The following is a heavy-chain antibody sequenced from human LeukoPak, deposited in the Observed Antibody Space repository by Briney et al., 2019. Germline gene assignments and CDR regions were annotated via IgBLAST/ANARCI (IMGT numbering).Heavy chain of an antibody. CDR3: ARVAIAAAHNWFDP. D-gene: IGHD6-13*01. CDR1: GGTFSSYA. J-gene: IGHJ5*02. CDR2: IIPIFGTA. V-gene: IGHV1-69*05. Sequence: SVKVSCKASGGTFSSYAISWVRQAPGQGLEWIGRIIPIFGTANYAQKVQGRVTITTDESTSTAYMELSSLRSEDTAVYYCARVAIAAAHNWFDPWGQGTLVTVSS.